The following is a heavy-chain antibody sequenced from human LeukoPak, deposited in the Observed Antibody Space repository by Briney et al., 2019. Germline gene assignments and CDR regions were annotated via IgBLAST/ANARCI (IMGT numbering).Heavy chain of an antibody. V-gene: IGHV3-53*01. D-gene: IGHD6-13*01. CDR2: IYSGGST. J-gene: IGHJ6*02. CDR3: ARGRQSLAAAGPGYYYGMDV. CDR1: GFTVSSNY. Sequence: PGGSLRLSCTASGFTVSSNYMSWVRQAPGKGLEWVSDIYSGGSTYYADSVKGRFTNSRDNSKNTMYFEMNRQRTEGTAVYYCARGRQSLAAAGPGYYYGMDVWGQRNTVTVSS.